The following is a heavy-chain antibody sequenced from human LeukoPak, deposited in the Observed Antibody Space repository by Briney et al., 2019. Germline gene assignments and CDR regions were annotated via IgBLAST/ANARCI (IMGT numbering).Heavy chain of an antibody. CDR1: GYTFTGYY. CDR3: ASFGRGTYYYYYMDV. J-gene: IGHJ6*03. Sequence: ASVKVSCKASGYTFTGYYMHWVRQAPGQGLEGMGWINPNSGGTNYAQKFQGRVTMTRDTSISTAYMELSRLRSDDTAVYYCASFGRGTYYYYYMDVWGKGTTVSVSS. CDR2: INPNSGGT. D-gene: IGHD1-1*01. V-gene: IGHV1-2*02.